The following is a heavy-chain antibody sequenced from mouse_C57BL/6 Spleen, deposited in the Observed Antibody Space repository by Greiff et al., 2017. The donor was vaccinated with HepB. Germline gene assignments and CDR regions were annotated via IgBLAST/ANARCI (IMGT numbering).Heavy chain of an antibody. D-gene: IGHD4-1*01. CDR3: ARALGRDFYAMDY. Sequence: QVQLQQSGPELVKPGASVKISCKASGYAFSSSWMNWVKQRPGKGLEWIGRIYPGDGDTNYNGKFKGKATLTADKSSSTAYMQLSSLTSEDSAVYFCARALGRDFYAMDYWGQGTSVTVSS. V-gene: IGHV1-82*01. CDR2: IYPGDGDT. CDR1: GYAFSSSW. J-gene: IGHJ4*01.